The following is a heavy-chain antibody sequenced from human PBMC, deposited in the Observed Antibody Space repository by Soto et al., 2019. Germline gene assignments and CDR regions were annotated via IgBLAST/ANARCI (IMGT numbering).Heavy chain of an antibody. CDR1: GYSFSNFY. V-gene: IGHV1-46*01. J-gene: IGHJ6*02. CDR2: IDPSSGTT. CDR3: ARGAVVVPDGLIAGMDV. D-gene: IGHD2-2*01. Sequence: ASVKVSCKPSGYSFSNFYVHWVRQAPGQGLEWMGIIDPSSGTTSYTQKFQERVTMTRDTSMSTVYMELSRLRSEDTAVYYCARGAVVVPDGLIAGMDVWGLGTTVTVSS.